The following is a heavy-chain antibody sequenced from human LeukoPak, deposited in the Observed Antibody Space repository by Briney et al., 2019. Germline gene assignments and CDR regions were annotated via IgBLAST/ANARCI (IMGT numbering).Heavy chain of an antibody. CDR3: ARSTDWYADY. D-gene: IGHD3-9*01. Sequence: GGSLRLSCAASGFTFGVYSMNWVRQAPGKGLEWISYITGTSTTIYYADSVRGRSTISRDNAKNSLYLQLNNLRADDTAVYYCARSTDWYADYWGQGTLVTVSS. V-gene: IGHV3-48*01. CDR2: ITGTSTTI. CDR1: GFTFGVYS. J-gene: IGHJ4*02.